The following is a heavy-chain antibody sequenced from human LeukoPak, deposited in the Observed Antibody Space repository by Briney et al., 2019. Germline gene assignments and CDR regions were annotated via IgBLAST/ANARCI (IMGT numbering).Heavy chain of an antibody. J-gene: IGHJ4*02. CDR3: ASLSIDGYNPFDY. D-gene: IGHD5-24*01. CDR2: IIPIFGTA. V-gene: IGHV1-69*05. Sequence: GASVKVSCKASGGTFSSYAISWVRQAPGQGLEWMGRIIPIFGTANYAQKFHGRVTITTDESTSTAYMELSSLRSEDTAVYYCASLSIDGYNPFDYWGQGTLVTVSS. CDR1: GGTFSSYA.